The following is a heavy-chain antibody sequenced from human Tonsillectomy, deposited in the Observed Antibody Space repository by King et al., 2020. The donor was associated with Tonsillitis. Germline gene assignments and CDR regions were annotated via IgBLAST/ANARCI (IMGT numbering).Heavy chain of an antibody. CDR1: GGSISSYY. V-gene: IGHV4-59*08. D-gene: IGHD2-15*01. J-gene: IGHJ4*02. CDR3: ARHYCSGGTCYYFDY. Sequence: VQLQESGPGLVKPSETLSLTCTVSGGSISSYYWSWIRQPPGKGLEWIGYINYSGSTNYNPSLKSRVTISVDTSKNQFSLKLNSVTAADTAVYYCARHYCSGGTCYYFDYWGQGTQVTGSS. CDR2: INYSGST.